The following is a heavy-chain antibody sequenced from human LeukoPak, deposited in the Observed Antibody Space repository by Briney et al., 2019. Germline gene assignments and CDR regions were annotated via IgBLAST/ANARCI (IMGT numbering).Heavy chain of an antibody. CDR2: ISPGSGTI. J-gene: IGHJ4*02. Sequence: GGSLRLSCAASGFTFSTYSMNWVRQAPGKGLEWVSYISPGSGTIHYADSVKGRFTISRDNAKNSLYLQMNRLRAEDTAMYYCVRDPSLYCSSNTCYDLDYWGQGTLVTVSS. D-gene: IGHD2/OR15-2a*01. V-gene: IGHV3-48*04. CDR1: GFTFSTYS. CDR3: VRDPSLYCSSNTCYDLDY.